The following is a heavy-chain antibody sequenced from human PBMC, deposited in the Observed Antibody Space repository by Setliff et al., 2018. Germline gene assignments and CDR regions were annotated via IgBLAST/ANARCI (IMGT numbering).Heavy chain of an antibody. CDR2: IKQDGIEK. CDR1: GFTFSSYW. D-gene: IGHD3-10*01. Sequence: LRLSCAASGFTFSSYWMSWVRQAPGKGLEWVANIKQDGIEKYYVDSVKGRFTISRDNAKNTLYLQMNSLRAEDTAVYYCAKNGFGVVALGVNSWFDPWGQGTLVTVSS. CDR3: AKNGFGVVALGVNSWFDP. J-gene: IGHJ5*02. V-gene: IGHV3-7*03.